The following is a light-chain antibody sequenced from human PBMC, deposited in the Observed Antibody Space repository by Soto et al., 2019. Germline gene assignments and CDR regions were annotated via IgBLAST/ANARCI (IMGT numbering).Light chain of an antibody. CDR2: DVN. V-gene: IGLV2-14*01. CDR3: SSYTGSSTFV. Sequence: QSALTQPSSVSGSPGQSITISCTGTSSDVGGYDYVSWYQQLPGKAPKLLIYDVNNRPSGVSHRFSGSKSGNTASLTISGLQAEDEADCYCSSYTGSSTFVFGTGTKVTVL. J-gene: IGLJ1*01. CDR1: SSDVGGYDY.